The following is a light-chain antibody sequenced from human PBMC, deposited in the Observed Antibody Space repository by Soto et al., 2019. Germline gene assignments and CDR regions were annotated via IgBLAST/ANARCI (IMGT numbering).Light chain of an antibody. J-gene: IGKJ5*01. CDR3: QQYGGSPPIT. CDR2: GAS. Sequence: EIVLTQSPGTLSLSPGERATLSCGASETVSSSYLAWYQQKPGQAPRLLIYGASNRASGIPDRFSGSGSGTDCTLTITRLEPGDFAVYYCQQYGGSPPITFGQGTRLEIK. V-gene: IGKV3-20*01. CDR1: ETVSSSY.